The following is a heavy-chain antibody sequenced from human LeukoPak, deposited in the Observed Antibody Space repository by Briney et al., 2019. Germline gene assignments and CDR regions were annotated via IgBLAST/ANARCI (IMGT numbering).Heavy chain of an antibody. D-gene: IGHD5-18*01. CDR3: AKGAMSSYSDY. V-gene: IGHV3-23*01. CDR2: IGAGGAPT. CDR1: GFPFSSYA. J-gene: IGHJ4*02. Sequence: GGSLRLSCAASGFPFSSYAMSWVRQAPGKALEWVSSIGAGGAPTLYADSVKGRFTISRDNSRDTLYLQMNSLRAEDTAVYYCAKGAMSSYSDYWGQGTLVTVSS.